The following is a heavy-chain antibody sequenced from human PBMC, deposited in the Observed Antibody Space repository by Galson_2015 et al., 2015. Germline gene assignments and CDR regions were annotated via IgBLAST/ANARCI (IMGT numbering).Heavy chain of an antibody. CDR1: GYSFTTYW. D-gene: IGHD4-17*01. J-gene: IGHJ3*02. Sequence: QSGAEVKKPGESLKISCKGSGYSFTTYWIGWVRQMPGKGLEWMGIIYPATSDTRYSPSFRGQVTISADKSITTAYLQWSSLKASDTAMYYCARHLTLYGDYRDAFDIWGQGTMVTVSS. V-gene: IGHV5-51*01. CDR2: IYPATSDT. CDR3: ARHLTLYGDYRDAFDI.